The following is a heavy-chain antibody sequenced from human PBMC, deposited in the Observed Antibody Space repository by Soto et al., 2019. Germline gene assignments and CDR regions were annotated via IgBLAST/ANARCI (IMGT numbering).Heavy chain of an antibody. CDR1: GFTFSSYW. Sequence: PGESLKISCAASGFTFSSYWMSWVRQAPGKGLEWVANIKQDGSEKYYVDSVKGRFTISRDNAKNSLYLQMNSLRAEDTAVYYCARDTPDIVVVPAARKLDYYYYMDVWGKGTTVTVSS. D-gene: IGHD2-2*01. V-gene: IGHV3-7*01. CDR2: IKQDGSEK. CDR3: ARDTPDIVVVPAARKLDYYYYMDV. J-gene: IGHJ6*03.